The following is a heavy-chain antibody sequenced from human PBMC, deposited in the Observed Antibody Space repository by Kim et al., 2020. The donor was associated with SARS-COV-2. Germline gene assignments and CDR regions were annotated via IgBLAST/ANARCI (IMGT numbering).Heavy chain of an antibody. Sequence: GGSLRLSCAASGFTFSSYGMHWVRQAPGKGLEWVAVIWYDGSNKYYADSVKGRFTISRDNSKNTLYLQMNSLRAEDTAVYYCARDFIPYYYDSSGYLGGFDYWGQGTLVTVSS. CDR1: GFTFSSYG. V-gene: IGHV3-33*01. D-gene: IGHD3-22*01. CDR2: IWYDGSNK. J-gene: IGHJ4*02. CDR3: ARDFIPYYYDSSGYLGGFDY.